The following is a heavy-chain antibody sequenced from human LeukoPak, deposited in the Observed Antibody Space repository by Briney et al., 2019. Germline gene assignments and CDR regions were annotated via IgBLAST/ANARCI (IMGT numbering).Heavy chain of an antibody. Sequence: NPSETLSLTCAVSGGSISSSNWWSWVRQPPGKGLEWMGEFNHSGSTNYNPSLKSRVTISVDTSKNQFSLKLSSVTAADTAVYYCARLGGYSGSPMDYWGQGTLVTVSS. CDR2: FNHSGST. CDR3: ARLGGYSGSPMDY. J-gene: IGHJ4*02. CDR1: GGSISSSNW. D-gene: IGHD5-12*01. V-gene: IGHV4-4*02.